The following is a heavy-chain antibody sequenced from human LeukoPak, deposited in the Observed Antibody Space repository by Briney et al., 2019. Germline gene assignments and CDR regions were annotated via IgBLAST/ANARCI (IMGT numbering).Heavy chain of an antibody. CDR1: GFTFSRYD. CDR2: IGTGGDT. CDR3: TRGADGFDP. Sequence: QAGGSLRLSCAVSGFTFSRYDMHWVRQPTGKGLEWVSAIGTGGDTYYVGSVKGRFTVSRENAKNSLYLQMDSLRVGDTAVYYCTRGADGFDPWGQGTLVTVSS. V-gene: IGHV3-13*01. D-gene: IGHD6-25*01. J-gene: IGHJ5*02.